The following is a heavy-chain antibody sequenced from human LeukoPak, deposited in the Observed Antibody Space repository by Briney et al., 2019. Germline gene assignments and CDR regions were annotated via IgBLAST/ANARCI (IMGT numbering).Heavy chain of an antibody. D-gene: IGHD3-3*01. J-gene: IGHJ4*02. CDR2: IKQDGSEK. CDR1: GFTFSSYW. V-gene: IGHV3-7*01. CDR3: ARVVSYDFWSGYQPYYFDY. Sequence: GGSLRLSWAASGFTFSSYWMSWVRQAPGKGLEWVANIKQDGSEKYYVDSVKGRFTISRDNAKNSLYLQMNSLRAEDTAVYYCARVVSYDFWSGYQPYYFDYWSQGTLVTVSS.